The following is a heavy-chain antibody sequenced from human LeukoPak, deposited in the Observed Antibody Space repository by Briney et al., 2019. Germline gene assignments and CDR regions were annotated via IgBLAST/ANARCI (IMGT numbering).Heavy chain of an antibody. J-gene: IGHJ4*02. CDR2: IYYSGST. CDR3: TSETASYLDYFDY. Sequence: SETLSLTCTVSGGSISSSSYYWGWIRQPPGKGLEWIGSIYYSGSTYYNPSLKSRVTISVDTSKNQFSLKLSSVTAADTAVYYCTSETASYLDYFDYWGQGTLVTVSS. CDR1: GGSISSSSYY. D-gene: IGHD1-14*01. V-gene: IGHV4-39*01.